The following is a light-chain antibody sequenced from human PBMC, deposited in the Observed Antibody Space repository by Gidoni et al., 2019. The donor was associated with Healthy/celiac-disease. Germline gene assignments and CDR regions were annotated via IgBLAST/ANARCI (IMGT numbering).Light chain of an antibody. CDR1: QSISSY. CDR2: AAS. CDR3: QQSYSNPMYT. V-gene: IGKV1-39*01. J-gene: IGKJ2*01. Sequence: DIQIPPSPSSLSASVGDRVTITSRESQSISSYLNWYQQKPGKAPKLLIYAASSLQSGVPSRLSGSGCGTDFTLTISSLQHEDFATDYCQQSYSNPMYTVGQGTKLEIK.